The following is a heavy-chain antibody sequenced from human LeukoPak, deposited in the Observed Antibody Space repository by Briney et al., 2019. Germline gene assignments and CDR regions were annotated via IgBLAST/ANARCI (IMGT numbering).Heavy chain of an antibody. J-gene: IGHJ4*02. Sequence: GGSLRLSCAASGFTFSSYGMHWVRQAPGKGLEWVAFIRYDGSNKYYADSVKGRFTISRDNSKNTLYLQMNSLRAEDTAVYYCAKDPRYGSESYYDYFDYWGQGTLVTVSS. D-gene: IGHD3-10*01. CDR1: GFTFSSYG. CDR2: IRYDGSNK. V-gene: IGHV3-30*02. CDR3: AKDPRYGSESYYDYFDY.